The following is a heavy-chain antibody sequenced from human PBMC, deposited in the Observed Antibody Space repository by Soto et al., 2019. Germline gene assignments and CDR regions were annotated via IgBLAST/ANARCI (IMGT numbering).Heavy chain of an antibody. Sequence: QVQLVESGGGVVQPGRSLRLSCAASTFTLSTYGMHWVRQAPGKGLEWVAVISYDGNNKYYADSVKGRFTISRDNSRNTLSLQMNSLTTEDTAVYYCARGAAYQVLSRDYFYGMDVWGQGIMVTVSS. V-gene: IGHV3-30*03. CDR1: TFTLSTYG. J-gene: IGHJ6*02. D-gene: IGHD2-2*01. CDR2: ISYDGNNK. CDR3: ARGAAYQVLSRDYFYGMDV.